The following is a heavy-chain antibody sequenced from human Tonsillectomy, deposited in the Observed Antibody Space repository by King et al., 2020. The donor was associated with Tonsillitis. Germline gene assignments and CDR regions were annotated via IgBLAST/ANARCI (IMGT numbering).Heavy chain of an antibody. CDR1: GDSVSSNSAA. CDR3: ASACWAWAFRSGYAFDI. V-gene: IGHV6-1*01. J-gene: IGHJ3*02. D-gene: IGHD6-25*01. CDR2: TYYRSKWYS. Sequence: VQLQQSGPGLVKPSQTLSLTCAISGDSVSSNSAAWNWIRQSPSRGLEWLGRTYYRSKWYSDYAVSVKSRITINPDTSKNQFSLQLNSVTPEDTAVYYCASACWAWAFRSGYAFDIWGQGTMLTVSS.